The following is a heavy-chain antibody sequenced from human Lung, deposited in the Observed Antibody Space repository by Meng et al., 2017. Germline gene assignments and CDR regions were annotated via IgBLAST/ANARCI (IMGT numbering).Heavy chain of an antibody. CDR1: GFAFDDYG. D-gene: IGHD6-19*01. CDR3: ARDEDIAVAAIDY. CDR2: INWNGGSI. J-gene: IGHJ4*02. Sequence: GESLKISCAASGFAFDDYGMSWIRQAPGKGLEWVSGINWNGGSIGYADSVKGRFTISRDNAKNSLYLQMNSLRAEDTALYYCARDEDIAVAAIDYWGQGKLVTVSS. V-gene: IGHV3-20*04.